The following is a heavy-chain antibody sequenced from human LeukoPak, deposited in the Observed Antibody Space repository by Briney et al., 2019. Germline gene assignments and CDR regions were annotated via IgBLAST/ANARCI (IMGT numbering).Heavy chain of an antibody. V-gene: IGHV3-23*01. CDR3: AKDRGVRITIFGVVTTTDY. CDR1: GFTFSSNV. D-gene: IGHD3-3*01. CDR2: ISGSGGST. J-gene: IGHJ4*02. Sequence: PGGSLRLSCAASGFTFSSNVMIWVRQAPGKGLEWVSAISGSGGSTYYADSVKGRFTISRDNSKNTLYLQMNSLRAEDTAVYYCAKDRGVRITIFGVVTTTDYWGQGTLVTVSS.